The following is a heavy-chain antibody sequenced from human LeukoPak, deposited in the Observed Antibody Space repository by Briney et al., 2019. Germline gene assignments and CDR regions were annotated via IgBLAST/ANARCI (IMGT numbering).Heavy chain of an antibody. CDR2: IYYSGST. CDR3: ARVATIFGVVIFDY. D-gene: IGHD3-3*01. V-gene: IGHV4-61*01. CDR1: GGSVSSGSYY. Sequence: SETLSLTCTVSGGSVSSGSYYWSWIRQPPGKGLEWIGYIYYSGSTNYNPSLKSRVTISVDTFKNQFSLTLSSVTAADTAVYYCARVATIFGVVIFDYWGQGTLVTVSS. J-gene: IGHJ4*02.